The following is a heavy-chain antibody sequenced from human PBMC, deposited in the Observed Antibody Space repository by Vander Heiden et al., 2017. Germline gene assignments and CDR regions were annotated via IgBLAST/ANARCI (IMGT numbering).Heavy chain of an antibody. CDR1: GASISSGGYF. D-gene: IGHD3-10*01. V-gene: IGHV4-31*03. CDR2: ISYSGNT. CDR3: ARHYSDSGSYRAGFDY. Sequence: QVQLQESGPGLVKPSQTLSLTCTVSGASISSGGYFWSWIRQHQGKGFEWIGYISYSGNTYYNSSLQSRVSISLNTAENQFSLRLSSVTAADTAVYYCARHYSDSGSYRAGFDYWGQGTLVTVSS. J-gene: IGHJ4*02.